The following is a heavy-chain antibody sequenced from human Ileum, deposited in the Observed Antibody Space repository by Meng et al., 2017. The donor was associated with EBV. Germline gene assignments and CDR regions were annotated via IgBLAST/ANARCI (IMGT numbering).Heavy chain of an antibody. CDR2: TFYRSKWSN. V-gene: IGHV6-1*01. CDR1: GDSVSSNSAA. J-gene: IGHJ4*02. D-gene: IGHD1-26*01. CDR3: ARGYGPIHSEYNFDY. Sequence: QVQLQSSGPGLVKPSQTLSLTRAISGDSVSSNSAAWNWIRQSPSRGLEWLGRTFYRSKWSNEYAVSVKSRITINPDTSKNQFFLQLNSVTPEDTAVYYCARGYGPIHSEYNFDYWGQGTLVTVSS.